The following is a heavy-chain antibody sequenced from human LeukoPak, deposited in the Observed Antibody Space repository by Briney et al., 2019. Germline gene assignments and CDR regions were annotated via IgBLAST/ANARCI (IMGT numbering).Heavy chain of an antibody. Sequence: SVKVSCKASGGTFSSYTISWVRQAPGRGLEWMGRIIPILGIANYAQKFQGRVTITADKSTSTAYMELSSLRSEDTAVYYCARDRSEYAFDIWGQGTMVTVSS. J-gene: IGHJ3*02. CDR2: IIPILGIA. V-gene: IGHV1-69*04. CDR1: GGTFSSYT. D-gene: IGHD3-16*02. CDR3: ARDRSEYAFDI.